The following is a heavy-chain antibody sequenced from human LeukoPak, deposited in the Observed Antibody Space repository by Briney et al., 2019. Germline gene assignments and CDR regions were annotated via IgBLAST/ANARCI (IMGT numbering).Heavy chain of an antibody. CDR2: ISSSGSTI. CDR3: ASVTPRVFAATIDY. J-gene: IGHJ4*02. D-gene: IGHD5-12*01. Sequence: GGSLRLSCAASGFTFSRYWMSWVRQAPGKGLEWVSYISSSGSTIYYADSVKGRFTISRDNAKNSLYLQMNSLRAEDTAVYYCASVTPRVFAATIDYWGQGTLVTVSS. CDR1: GFTFSRYW. V-gene: IGHV3-48*03.